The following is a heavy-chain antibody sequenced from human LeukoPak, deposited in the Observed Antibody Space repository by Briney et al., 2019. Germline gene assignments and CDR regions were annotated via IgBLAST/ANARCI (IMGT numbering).Heavy chain of an antibody. Sequence: SETLSLTCAVYGGSFSGFYWSWIRHPPGQGRVWIGEINHSGRTNNNPSLKSRVTISVDTSKNQCSLKLSSVTAADTAVYYCASLWPYQLSAFDIWGQGTMVTVSS. V-gene: IGHV4-34*01. D-gene: IGHD2-2*01. CDR1: GGSFSGFY. J-gene: IGHJ3*02. CDR3: ASLWPYQLSAFDI. CDR2: INHSGRT.